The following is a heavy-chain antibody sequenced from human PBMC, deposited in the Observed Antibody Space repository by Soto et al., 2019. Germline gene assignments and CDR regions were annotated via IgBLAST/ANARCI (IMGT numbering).Heavy chain of an antibody. CDR2: IYYSGST. J-gene: IGHJ4*02. CDR3: ARSDGRY. Sequence: PSETLSLTCTVSGGSISSYYWSWIRQPPGKGLEWIGYIYYSGSTNCNPSLKSRVTISVDTSKNQFSLKLSSVTAADTAVYYCARSDGRYLGQGTLVTAPQ. CDR1: GGSISSYY. V-gene: IGHV4-59*01.